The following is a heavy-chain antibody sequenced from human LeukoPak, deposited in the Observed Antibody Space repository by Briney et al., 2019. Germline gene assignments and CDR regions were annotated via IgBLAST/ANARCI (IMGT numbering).Heavy chain of an antibody. CDR3: ANDNKEYSPDYVWGVTEIGDAFDI. V-gene: IGHV3-30*18. D-gene: IGHD3-16*01. CDR2: ISYDGSNK. J-gene: IGHJ3*02. Sequence: GGSLRLSCAASGFTFSSYGMHWVRQAPGKGLEWVAVISYDGSNKYYADSVKGRFTISRDNSKNTLYLQMNSLRAEDTAVYYCANDNKEYSPDYVWGVTEIGDAFDIWGQGTMVTVSS. CDR1: GFTFSSYG.